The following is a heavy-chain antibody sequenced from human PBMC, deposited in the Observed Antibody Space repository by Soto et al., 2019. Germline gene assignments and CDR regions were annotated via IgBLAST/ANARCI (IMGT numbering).Heavy chain of an antibody. D-gene: IGHD1-1*01. Sequence: HVQLVESGGGLVKPGGSLRLSCVASGFSFSDFYMSWIRQTPGKGLEWVSYISSGGGDTFYADSVKGRFTISRDNAKNSLFLQMNSLRPDDTAVYYCASPNGVSTSYYFGMDLWGQGTTVTVSS. CDR1: GFSFSDFY. V-gene: IGHV3-11*01. J-gene: IGHJ6*02. CDR3: ASPNGVSTSYYFGMDL. CDR2: ISSGGGDT.